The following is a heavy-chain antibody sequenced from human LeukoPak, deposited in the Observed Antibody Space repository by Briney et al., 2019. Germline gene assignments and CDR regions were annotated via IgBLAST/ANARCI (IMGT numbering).Heavy chain of an antibody. CDR3: ARMAVRYYFDY. Sequence: GGSLRLSCAASGFTFRSYAMSWVRQAPGKGLEWVSAISGSGGSTYYADSVKGRFTIPRDNSKNTVYLQMNSLRAEDTAVYYCARMAVRYYFDYWGQGTLVTVSS. D-gene: IGHD6-19*01. J-gene: IGHJ4*02. CDR1: GFTFRSYA. V-gene: IGHV3-23*01. CDR2: ISGSGGST.